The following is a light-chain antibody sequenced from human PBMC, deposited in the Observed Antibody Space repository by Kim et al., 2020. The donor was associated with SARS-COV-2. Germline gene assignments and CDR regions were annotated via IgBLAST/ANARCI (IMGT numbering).Light chain of an antibody. CDR1: QSVSSN. J-gene: IGKJ1*01. CDR3: QQYSNWWT. Sequence: EIVMTQSPATLSVSPGKRATLSCRASQSVSSNLAWYQQKPGQAPRLLIHGASTRANGIPPRFSGNGSGTEFTLTISSLQSEDFAVYYCQQYSNWWTFGEGTKVDIK. V-gene: IGKV3-15*01. CDR2: GAS.